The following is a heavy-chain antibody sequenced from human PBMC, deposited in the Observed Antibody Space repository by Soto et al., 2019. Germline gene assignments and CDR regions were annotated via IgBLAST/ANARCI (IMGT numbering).Heavy chain of an antibody. CDR1: GGSISGYY. D-gene: IGHD3-22*01. J-gene: IGHJ4*02. CDR3: GGKNYDSSGYFDY. CDR2: MYYSGST. Sequence: SETLSLTCTVSGGSISGYYWSWIRQPPGRGLEWIVYMYYSGSTNYNPSLKSRVTISVDTYKNQFSLKLSSVTAADKAVYYCGGKNYDSSGYFDYWGQGTLVTVS. V-gene: IGHV4-59*12.